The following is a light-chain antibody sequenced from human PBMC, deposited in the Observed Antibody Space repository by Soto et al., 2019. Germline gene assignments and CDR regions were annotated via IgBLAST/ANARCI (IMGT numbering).Light chain of an antibody. Sequence: EIVLTQSPAPLSLSPGERATLSCRASQSVSSYLAWYQQKPGQAPRLLIYGASTRATGIPARFSGSGSGTECTLTISSLQSEDVAVYYCQQYNNWPRTLGQGTKVDIK. CDR3: QQYNNWPRT. CDR1: QSVSSY. J-gene: IGKJ1*01. V-gene: IGKV3-15*01. CDR2: GAS.